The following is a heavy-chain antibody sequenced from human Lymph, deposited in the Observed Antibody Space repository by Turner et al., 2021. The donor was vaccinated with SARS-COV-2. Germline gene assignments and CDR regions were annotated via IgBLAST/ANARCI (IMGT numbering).Heavy chain of an antibody. CDR1: GFTFSSFV. Sequence: QVQLVESGGGVVQPGRSLRLSCAASGFTFSSFVMHWVRQAPGKGLEWVAVISYDGSNKYYADSVKGRFTISRDNSKNTLYLQRNSLRAEDTAVYYCATDPGAGGELLGGGYYYYGMDVWGQGTTVTVSS. V-gene: IGHV3-30-3*01. CDR2: ISYDGSNK. J-gene: IGHJ6*02. CDR3: ATDPGAGGELLGGGYYYYGMDV. D-gene: IGHD1-26*01.